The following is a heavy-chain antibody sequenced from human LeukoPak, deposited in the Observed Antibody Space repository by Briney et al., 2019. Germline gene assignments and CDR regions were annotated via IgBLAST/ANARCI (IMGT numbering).Heavy chain of an antibody. J-gene: IGHJ4*02. D-gene: IGHD4-17*01. Sequence: SETLSLTCAVYGGSFSGYYWSWIRQPPGKGLEWIGEINHSGSTNYNPSLKSRVTISVDTSKNQFSLKLSSVTAADTAVYYCARLDGDYYFDYWGQGTLVTVSS. CDR2: INHSGST. V-gene: IGHV4-34*01. CDR1: GGSFSGYY. CDR3: ARLDGDYYFDY.